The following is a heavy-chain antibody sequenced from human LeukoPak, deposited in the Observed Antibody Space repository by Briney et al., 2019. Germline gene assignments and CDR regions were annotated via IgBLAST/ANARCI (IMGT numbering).Heavy chain of an antibody. V-gene: IGHV1-69*13. CDR2: IIPIFGTA. CDR3: ARGVVGATTGAYSFDY. J-gene: IGHJ4*02. CDR1: GGTFSSYA. D-gene: IGHD1-26*01. Sequence: SVKVSCKASGGTFSSYAISWVRQAPGQGLEWMGGIIPIFGTANYAQKFQGRVTITADESTSTAYMELSSLRSEDTAVYYCARGVVGATTGAYSFDYWGQGTLVTVSS.